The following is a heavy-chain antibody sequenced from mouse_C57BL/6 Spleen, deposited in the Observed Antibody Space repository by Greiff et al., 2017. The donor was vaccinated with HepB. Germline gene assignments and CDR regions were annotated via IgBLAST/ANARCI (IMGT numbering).Heavy chain of an antibody. CDR1: GYSFTGYY. Sequence: VQLQQSGPELVKPGASVKISCKASGYSFTGYYMNWVKQSPEKSLEWIGEINPSTGGTTYNQKFKAKATLTVDKSSSTAYMQLKSLTSEDSAVYYCARENYGSSSTLFFDYWGQGTTLTVSS. D-gene: IGHD1-1*01. J-gene: IGHJ2*01. CDR2: INPSTGGT. CDR3: ARENYGSSSTLFFDY. V-gene: IGHV1-42*01.